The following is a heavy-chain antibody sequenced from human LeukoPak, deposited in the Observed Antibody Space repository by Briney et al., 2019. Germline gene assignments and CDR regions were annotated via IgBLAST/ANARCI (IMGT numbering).Heavy chain of an antibody. J-gene: IGHJ4*02. CDR3: ARKTYSNILTGTDY. V-gene: IGHV1-18*01. D-gene: IGHD3-9*01. CDR2: ISTYDDNI. CDR1: GYTFTTYG. Sequence: ASVKVSCKASGYTFTTYGLSWVRQAPGQGLEWLGWISTYDDNIKYAQSLQGRLTLTIDTSTSTAYMELRSLTSDDTAVYYCARKTYSNILTGTDYWGPGTLVTVSS.